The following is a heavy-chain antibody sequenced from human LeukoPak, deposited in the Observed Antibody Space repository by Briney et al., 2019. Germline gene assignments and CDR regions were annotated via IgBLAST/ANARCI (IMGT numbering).Heavy chain of an antibody. Sequence: GRSLRLSCAASGFTFSSYAMHWVRQAPGKGLEWVAVISYDGSNKYYPDSAKGRFTISRDNSKNTLFLQMNSLRAEDTAVYYCARDLRENEKWFGEPSSFDYWGQGTLVTVSS. J-gene: IGHJ4*02. D-gene: IGHD3-10*01. CDR2: ISYDGSNK. V-gene: IGHV3-30*04. CDR3: ARDLRENEKWFGEPSSFDY. CDR1: GFTFSSYA.